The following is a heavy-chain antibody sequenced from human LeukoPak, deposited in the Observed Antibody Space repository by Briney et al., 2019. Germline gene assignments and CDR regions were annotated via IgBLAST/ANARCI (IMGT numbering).Heavy chain of an antibody. CDR1: GFTFNTYG. CDR2: ISGSGGNT. V-gene: IGHV3-23*01. Sequence: GGSLRLSCAAYGFTFNTYGMSWVRQAPGKGLEWVSAISGSGGNTYYADSVKGRFTISRDNSKNTLYLQMNSLRAEDTAVYYCAKDLGRIVGATAFDIWGQGTMVTVSS. J-gene: IGHJ3*02. D-gene: IGHD1-26*01. CDR3: AKDLGRIVGATAFDI.